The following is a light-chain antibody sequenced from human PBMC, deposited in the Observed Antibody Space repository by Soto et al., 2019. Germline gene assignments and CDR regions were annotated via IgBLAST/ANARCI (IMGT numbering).Light chain of an antibody. CDR1: SSDVGAYNY. V-gene: IGLV2-14*01. J-gene: IGLJ3*02. Sequence: QAVVTQPASVSGSPGQSITISCTGTSSDVGAYNYVSWYQQHPGKAPKLLIFDVSSRPSGVSNRFSGSKSGNTASLTISGLQADDEADYYCSSYTTRATWVFGGGTKVTVL. CDR3: SSYTTRATWV. CDR2: DVS.